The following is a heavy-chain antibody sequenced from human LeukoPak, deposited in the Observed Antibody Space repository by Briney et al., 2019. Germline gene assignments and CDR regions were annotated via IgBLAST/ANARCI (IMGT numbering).Heavy chain of an antibody. CDR3: ARSKYSSGRSYYYYYYGMDV. Sequence: SESLSLTCTVSVGSISSYYWSWIRQPPGKGLEWVGYIYYSGSTNYNPSLKSRVTISVDTSKDQFSLKLSSVTAADTAVYYCARSKYSSGRSYYYYYYGMDVWGQGTTVTVPS. V-gene: IGHV4-59*08. CDR1: VGSISSYY. J-gene: IGHJ6*02. CDR2: IYYSGST. D-gene: IGHD6-19*01.